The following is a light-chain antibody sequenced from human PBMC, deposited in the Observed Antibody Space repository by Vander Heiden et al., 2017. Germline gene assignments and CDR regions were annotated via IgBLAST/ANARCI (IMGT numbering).Light chain of an antibody. CDR1: QSLLHSNGYNY. Sequence: DIVMTQSPLSLPVTPGEPASISCRSSQSLLHSNGYNYLDWYLQKPGQSQQLLIYWGSKRAYGVHDRFSGSGSGTDFTLKGSRVEAEDVGVYSCMQGLQTQAYGHGTKVDIK. J-gene: IGKJ3*01. CDR2: WGS. V-gene: IGKV2-28*01. CDR3: MQGLQTQA.